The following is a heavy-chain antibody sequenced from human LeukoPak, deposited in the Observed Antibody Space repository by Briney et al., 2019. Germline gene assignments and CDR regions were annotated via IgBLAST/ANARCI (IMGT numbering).Heavy chain of an antibody. CDR3: ARDWGDGYNFLLRSDY. Sequence: ASVKVSCKASGYTFTSYGISWVRQAPGQGLEWMGWISAYNGDTNYAQKLQGRVTMTTDTSTSTAYMELRRLRSDDTAVYYCARDWGDGYNFLLRSDYWGQGTLVTVSS. V-gene: IGHV1-18*01. J-gene: IGHJ4*02. CDR1: GYTFTSYG. CDR2: ISAYNGDT. D-gene: IGHD5-24*01.